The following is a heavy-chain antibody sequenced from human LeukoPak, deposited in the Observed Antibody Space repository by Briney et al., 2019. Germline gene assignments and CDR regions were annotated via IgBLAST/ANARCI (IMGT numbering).Heavy chain of an antibody. CDR3: ASHYGDYGAYFDY. CDR1: GFTLSTYA. CDR2: ITNGGGST. D-gene: IGHD4-17*01. V-gene: IGHV3-23*01. J-gene: IGHJ4*02. Sequence: GGSLRLSCAASGFTLSTYAMSWVRQAPGKGLEWVSAITNGGGSTYYADSVKGRFTISRDNSKNTLSLQMNSLRAEDTAVYYCASHYGDYGAYFDYWGQGTLVTVSS.